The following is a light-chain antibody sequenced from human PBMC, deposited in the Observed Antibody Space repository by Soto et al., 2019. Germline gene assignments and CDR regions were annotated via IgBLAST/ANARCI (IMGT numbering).Light chain of an antibody. Sequence: DIQMTQSPSTLSASVGDRVTITCRASQSISSWLAWYQQKPGKAPKLLIYKASSLESGVPSRFSGSGSGTEFTLTISSLQPDGFATYYCQRYNSLYTFGQGTKLEIK. CDR2: KAS. V-gene: IGKV1-5*03. J-gene: IGKJ2*01. CDR1: QSISSW. CDR3: QRYNSLYT.